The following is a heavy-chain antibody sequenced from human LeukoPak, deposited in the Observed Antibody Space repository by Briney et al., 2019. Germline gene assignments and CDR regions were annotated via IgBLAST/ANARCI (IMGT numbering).Heavy chain of an antibody. Sequence: SETLSLTCTVSGGSLSSYYWNWIRQPAGKGLEWIGRIYISGRTNYNPSLKSRVTMSVDTSKNQFSLKLSSVTAADTAVYYCARDKSRTYGSADAFDIWGQGTMVTVSS. D-gene: IGHD3-10*01. CDR2: IYISGRT. CDR1: GGSLSSYY. V-gene: IGHV4-4*07. CDR3: ARDKSRTYGSADAFDI. J-gene: IGHJ3*02.